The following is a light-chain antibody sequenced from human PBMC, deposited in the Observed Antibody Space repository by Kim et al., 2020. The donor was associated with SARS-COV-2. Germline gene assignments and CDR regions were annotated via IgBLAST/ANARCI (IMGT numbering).Light chain of an antibody. J-gene: IGKJ2*01. CDR1: QSVLYSSNNKNY. CDR3: QQYYSTPPSYT. Sequence: DIVMTQSPDSLAVSLGERATINCKSSQSVLYSSNNKNYLAWYQQKPGQPPTLLIYWASTRESGVPDRFSGSGSGTDFTLTISSLQAEDVAVYYCQQYYSTPPSYTFGQGTKLEI. V-gene: IGKV4-1*01. CDR2: WAS.